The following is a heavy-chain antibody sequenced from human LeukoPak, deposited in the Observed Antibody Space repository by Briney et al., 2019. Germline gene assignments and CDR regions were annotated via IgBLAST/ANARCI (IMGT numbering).Heavy chain of an antibody. V-gene: IGHV4-30-4*08. CDR3: ARSSDYSTFDY. CDR2: IYYSGST. CDR1: GFTFSSYA. D-gene: IGHD4-11*01. Sequence: LRLSCAASGFTFSSYAMSWIRQPPGKGLEWIGYIYYSGSTYYNPSLKSRVTISVDTSKNQFSLKLSSVTAADTAVYYCARSSDYSTFDYWGQGTLVTVSS. J-gene: IGHJ4*02.